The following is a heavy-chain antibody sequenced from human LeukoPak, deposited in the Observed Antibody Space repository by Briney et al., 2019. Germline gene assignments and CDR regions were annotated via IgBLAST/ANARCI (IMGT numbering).Heavy chain of an antibody. D-gene: IGHD3-10*01. J-gene: IGHJ6*03. V-gene: IGHV3-33*06. Sequence: GGSLRLSCAASGFTFSSYGMHWVRQAPGKGLEWVAVIWYDGSNKYYADSEKGRFTISRDNSKNTLYLQMNSLRAEDTAVYYCAKGPRATMVRGVIKAQYYYMDVWGKGTTVTVSS. CDR1: GFTFSSYG. CDR3: AKGPRATMVRGVIKAQYYYMDV. CDR2: IWYDGSNK.